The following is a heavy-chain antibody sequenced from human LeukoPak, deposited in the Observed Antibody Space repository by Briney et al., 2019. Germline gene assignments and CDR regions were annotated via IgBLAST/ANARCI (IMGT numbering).Heavy chain of an antibody. D-gene: IGHD6-19*01. CDR3: ARHSSGWYGGIDY. Sequence: GGSLSLSCAASGFTFSSYEMNWVRQAPGKGLEWVSYISSSGSTIYYADSVKGRFTISRDNAKNSLYLQMNSLRAEDTAVYYCARHSSGWYGGIDYWGQGTLVTVSS. CDR2: ISSSGSTI. CDR1: GFTFSSYE. J-gene: IGHJ4*02. V-gene: IGHV3-48*03.